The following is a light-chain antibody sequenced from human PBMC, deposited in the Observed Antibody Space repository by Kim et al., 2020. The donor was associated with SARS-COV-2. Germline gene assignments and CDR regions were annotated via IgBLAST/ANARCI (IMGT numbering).Light chain of an antibody. CDR3: LQHNNYPLT. Sequence: DIQMTQSPSAMSASVGDRVTITCRASQAISNYLAWFQWRPGKVPKRLIYGASSLQSGVPSRFSGSGPGTEFTLTISNLQPEDFATYYCLQHNNYPLTFGGGTKVDIK. CDR2: GAS. J-gene: IGKJ4*01. CDR1: QAISNY. V-gene: IGKV1-17*03.